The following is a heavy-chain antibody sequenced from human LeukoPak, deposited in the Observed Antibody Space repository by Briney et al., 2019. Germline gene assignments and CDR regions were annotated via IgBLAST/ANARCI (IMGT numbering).Heavy chain of an antibody. V-gene: IGHV4-59*12. CDR2: IYYSGST. CDR1: GGSISSYY. J-gene: IGHJ4*02. Sequence: SETLSLTCTVSGGSISSYYWSWIRQPAGKGLEWIGNIYYSGSTYYTPSLKSRVTISVDTSKNQFSLKLSSVTAADTAVYYCARVAARFHFDYWGRGTLVTVSS. D-gene: IGHD6-6*01. CDR3: ARVAARFHFDY.